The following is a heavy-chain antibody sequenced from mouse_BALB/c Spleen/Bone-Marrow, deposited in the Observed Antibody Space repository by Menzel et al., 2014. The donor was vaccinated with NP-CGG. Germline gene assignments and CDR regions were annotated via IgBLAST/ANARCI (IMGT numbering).Heavy chain of an antibody. J-gene: IGHJ2*01. D-gene: IGHD2-10*01. V-gene: IGHV1-19*01. CDR3: ARPPYYGNYVDY. Sequence: VQLQQSGPELVKPGASVKMSCKASGYTFTDYYMDWVKQSHEESFEWIGRVNPYNGGTSYNQKFKGKATLTVDKSSSTAYMELNSLTSEDSVVYYCARPPYYGNYVDYWGQGTTLTVSS. CDR2: VNPYNGGT. CDR1: GYTFTDYY.